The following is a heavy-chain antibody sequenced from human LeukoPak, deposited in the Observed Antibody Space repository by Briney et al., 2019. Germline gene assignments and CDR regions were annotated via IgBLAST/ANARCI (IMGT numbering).Heavy chain of an antibody. V-gene: IGHV4-4*07. D-gene: IGHD2-2*01. CDR3: ARVKASSTSWTFDQ. CDR1: GGSTNSYY. J-gene: IGHJ4*02. Sequence: PSENLSLTCSVSGGSTNSYYWSWIRQSGGKGLEWIGRIYSSGSTVYNPSLNSRLTMSIDTSKNQFSLTLKSVTATDTAVYYCARVKASSTSWTFDQWGQGALVTVSS. CDR2: IYSSGST.